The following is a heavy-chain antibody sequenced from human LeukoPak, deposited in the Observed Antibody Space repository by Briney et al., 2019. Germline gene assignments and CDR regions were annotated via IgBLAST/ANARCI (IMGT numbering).Heavy chain of an antibody. CDR3: ATGAQYGLWGVPYFYYMHV. Sequence: ASVKVSCKASGYPFTGYYVHWVRQAPGHGLEWMGWVNPRNGGTHSAQKFQGRLSMTGDTSTTTAYMGLSGLTSDDTAVYYCATGAQYGLWGVPYFYYMHVWGKGPTVTVSS. V-gene: IGHV1-2*02. D-gene: IGHD3-10*01. J-gene: IGHJ6*03. CDR2: VNPRNGGT. CDR1: GYPFTGYY.